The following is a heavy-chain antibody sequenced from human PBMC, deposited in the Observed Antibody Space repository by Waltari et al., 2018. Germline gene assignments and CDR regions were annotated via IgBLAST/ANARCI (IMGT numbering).Heavy chain of an antibody. CDR3: ARGDIVIVPAADNWFDP. CDR2: INTNTGKP. Sequence: QVQLVQSGSEMKKPGASVKVSCKASGYTFINYGVNWVRQAPGQGLEWMGWINTNTGKPTYAQGFTGRFVVSSDTSVNTAYLQISNLKTEDTAVYYCARGDIVIVPAADNWFDPWGQGTLVTVSS. D-gene: IGHD2-15*01. J-gene: IGHJ5*02. CDR1: GYTFINYG. V-gene: IGHV7-4-1*02.